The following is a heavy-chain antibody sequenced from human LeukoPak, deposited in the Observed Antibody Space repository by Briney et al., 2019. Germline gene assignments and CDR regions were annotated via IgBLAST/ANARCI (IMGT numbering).Heavy chain of an antibody. J-gene: IGHJ4*02. V-gene: IGHV3-48*01. CDR1: RFTFSNYN. CDR2: ISDSGTTI. CDR3: ARLLVYNSGGEAFDH. D-gene: IGHD1-20*01. Sequence: GGSLRLSCTTSRFTFSNYNMNWVRQAPGKGLEWVSYISDSGTTIYYADSVRGRFTISRDNAKNSMYLQMNSLRAEDTAVYYCARLLVYNSGGEAFDHWGQGTLVTVSS.